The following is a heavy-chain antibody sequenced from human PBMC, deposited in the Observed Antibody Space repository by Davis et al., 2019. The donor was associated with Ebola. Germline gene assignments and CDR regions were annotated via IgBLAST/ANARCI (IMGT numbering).Heavy chain of an antibody. J-gene: IGHJ6*02. Sequence: ASVKVSCKASGYTFTGYYMHWVRQAPGQGLEWMGWINPNSGGTNYAQKFQGWVTMTRDTSISTAYMELSRLRSDDTAVYYCARARFPTPSSSSGHYGMDVWGQGTTVTVSS. V-gene: IGHV1-2*04. CDR2: INPNSGGT. CDR3: ARARFPTPSSSSGHYGMDV. CDR1: GYTFTGYY. D-gene: IGHD6-6*01.